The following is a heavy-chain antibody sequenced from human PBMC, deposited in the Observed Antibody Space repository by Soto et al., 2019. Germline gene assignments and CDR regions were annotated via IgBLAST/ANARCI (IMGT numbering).Heavy chain of an antibody. V-gene: IGHV2-26*01. CDR2: IFSNDEK. J-gene: IGHJ6*02. CDR3: ARIAPLGYCSSTSCYPYYYYGMDV. CDR1: GFSLSNARMG. D-gene: IGHD2-2*01. Sequence: SGPTLVNPTETLTLTCTVSGFSLSNARMGVSWIRQPPGKALEWLAHIFSNDEKSYSTSLKSRLTISKDTSKSQVVLTMTNMDPVDTATYYCARIAPLGYCSSTSCYPYYYYGMDVWGQGTTVTVSS.